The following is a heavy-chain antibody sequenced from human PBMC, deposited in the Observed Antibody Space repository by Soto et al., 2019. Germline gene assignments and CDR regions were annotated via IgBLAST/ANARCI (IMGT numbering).Heavy chain of an antibody. CDR3: ARDGYYYDSSGYFDS. Sequence: ASVKVSCKASGYTFTSYYMHWVRQAPGQGLEWMGIINPSGGSTSYAQKFQGRVTMTRDTSTSTVYMELSSLRSEDTAVYYCARDGYYYDSSGYFDSGGQGTLVTVPS. D-gene: IGHD3-22*01. CDR1: GYTFTSYY. CDR2: INPSGGST. J-gene: IGHJ4*02. V-gene: IGHV1-46*01.